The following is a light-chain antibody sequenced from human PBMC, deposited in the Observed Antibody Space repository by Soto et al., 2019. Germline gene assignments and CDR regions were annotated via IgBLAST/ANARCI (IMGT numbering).Light chain of an antibody. CDR3: QQYGSSPPIT. Sequence: EIVLTQSPGTLSLSPGEGASLSCGASQAISGNYLAWYQHKPGQAPRLLMYGASSRATGIPDRFSGSGSGTDFTLTISRLEPEDFAVYYCQQYGSSPPITFGQGTRLEFK. V-gene: IGKV3-20*01. CDR1: QAISGNY. J-gene: IGKJ5*01. CDR2: GAS.